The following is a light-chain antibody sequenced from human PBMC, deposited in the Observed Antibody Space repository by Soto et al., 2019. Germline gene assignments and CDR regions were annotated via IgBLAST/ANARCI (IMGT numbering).Light chain of an antibody. J-gene: IGKJ5*01. Sequence: AIQLIQSPSSLSASVGDRVTITCRASQGISSALAWYQQKPGKAPKLLIYDASSLESGVPSRFSGSGSGTDFTLTISSLQPEDFATYYCQQFNSYPLITFGQGTRLEIK. V-gene: IGKV1-13*02. CDR1: QGISSA. CDR2: DAS. CDR3: QQFNSYPLIT.